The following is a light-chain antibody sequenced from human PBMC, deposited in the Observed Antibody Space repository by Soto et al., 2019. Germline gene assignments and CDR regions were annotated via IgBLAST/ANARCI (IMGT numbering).Light chain of an antibody. CDR3: QQYDSLPRT. V-gene: IGKV1-33*01. Sequence: DIQMTQSPSSLSASVGDRVTITCQASQDTSNYLNWYQQKPGKAPKLLIYDASNLETGVPSRFSGSGSGTDVNLTISSLPPEDIATYYCQQYDSLPRTFGQGTKVEIK. CDR2: DAS. J-gene: IGKJ1*01. CDR1: QDTSNY.